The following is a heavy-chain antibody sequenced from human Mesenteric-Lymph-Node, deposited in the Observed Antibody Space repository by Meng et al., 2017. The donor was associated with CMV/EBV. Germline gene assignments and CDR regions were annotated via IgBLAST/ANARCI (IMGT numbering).Heavy chain of an antibody. CDR1: GDYY. CDR2: IYYSGST. D-gene: IGHD2-2*01. Sequence: GDYYWSWIRQPPGKGLEWIGYIYYSGSTYYNPSLKSRVTISVDTSKNQFSLKLSSVTAADTAVYYCATQKRYCSSTSCRLNYYGMDVWGQGTMVTVSS. CDR3: ATQKRYCSSTSCRLNYYGMDV. J-gene: IGHJ6*02. V-gene: IGHV4-30-4*08.